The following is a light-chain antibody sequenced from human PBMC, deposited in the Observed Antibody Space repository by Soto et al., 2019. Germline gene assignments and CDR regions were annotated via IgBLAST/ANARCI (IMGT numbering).Light chain of an antibody. CDR2: AAS. CDR3: QQTKGFPLT. V-gene: IGKV1-12*01. J-gene: IGKJ4*01. CDR1: QDISKN. Sequence: DIQMTQSPSTLSGSVGDRVTITCRASQDISKNLAWYQQIPGKAPKLLIFAASTLQSGVPSRFSASGSGTYFILTVGGLQPEDAATYYCQQTKGFPLTFGGGTKVDIK.